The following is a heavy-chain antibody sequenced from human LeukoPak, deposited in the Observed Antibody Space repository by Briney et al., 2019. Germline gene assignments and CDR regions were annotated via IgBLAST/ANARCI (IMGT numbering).Heavy chain of an antibody. D-gene: IGHD1-14*01. J-gene: IGHJ4*02. CDR2: ISFDGTNK. Sequence: GGSLRLSCEASGFTFSSYAMHWVRQAPGKGLEWVAAISFDGTNKLYADSVKGRFTISRDNSKNTMDLQMNGLRPEDSGLYYCVRTERSEPDNFDYWGQGTLVTVSS. CDR3: VRTERSEPDNFDY. CDR1: GFTFSSYA. V-gene: IGHV3-30-3*01.